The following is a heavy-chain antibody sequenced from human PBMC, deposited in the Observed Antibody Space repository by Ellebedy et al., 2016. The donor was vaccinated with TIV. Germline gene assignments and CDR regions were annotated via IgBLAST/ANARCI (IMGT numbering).Heavy chain of an antibody. CDR3: ARDYYYRMDV. V-gene: IGHV3-74*01. CDR2: IYGDGSDT. Sequence: GGSLRLXXVASGLTFSTYWMHWVRQAPGKGLMWVSRIYGDGSDTIYADSVKGRFTISRDNAKNTLYLQMNSLRTEDTAVYYCARDYYYRMDVWGQGTTVTVSS. CDR1: GLTFSTYW. J-gene: IGHJ6*02.